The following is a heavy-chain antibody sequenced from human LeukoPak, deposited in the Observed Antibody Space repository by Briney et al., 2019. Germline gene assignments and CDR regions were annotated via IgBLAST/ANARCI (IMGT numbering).Heavy chain of an antibody. Sequence: ASVKVSCKVSGYTLTELSMHWVRQAPGKGLEWMGGFDPEDGETIYAQKFQGRVTITADESTSTAYMELSSLRSEDTAVYYCAREVVEMATIRHFDYWGQGTLVTVSS. J-gene: IGHJ4*02. D-gene: IGHD5-24*01. CDR1: GYTLTELS. V-gene: IGHV1-24*01. CDR2: FDPEDGET. CDR3: AREVVEMATIRHFDY.